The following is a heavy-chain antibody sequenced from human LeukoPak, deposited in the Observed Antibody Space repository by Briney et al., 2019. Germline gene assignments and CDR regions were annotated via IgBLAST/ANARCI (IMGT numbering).Heavy chain of an antibody. Sequence: GGSLRLSCEDSGFTFRSYEMNWVRQAPGKGLEWIAYLSSSRSAFSYADSVKGRFTIARDNAKNSVYLEVNSLRADDTAVYYCARSARLMKGVVEVTALDDWGQGALVTVSS. V-gene: IGHV3-48*03. J-gene: IGHJ4*02. CDR1: GFTFRSYE. CDR2: LSSSRSAF. D-gene: IGHD3-3*01. CDR3: ARSARLMKGVVEVTALDD.